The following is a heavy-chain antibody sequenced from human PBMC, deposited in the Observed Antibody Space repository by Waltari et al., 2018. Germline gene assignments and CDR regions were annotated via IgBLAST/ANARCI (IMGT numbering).Heavy chain of an antibody. CDR3: AKDRWSVVVAATNAFDI. Sequence: EVQLLESGGGLVQPGGSLRLSCAASGFTFSSYAMSWVRQAPGKGLEWVSAISGSGGSTYYADSVKGRFTISRDNSKNTLYLQMNSLRAEDTAVYYCAKDRWSVVVAATNAFDIWGQGTMVTVSS. J-gene: IGHJ3*02. V-gene: IGHV3-23*01. D-gene: IGHD2-15*01. CDR2: ISGSGGST. CDR1: GFTFSSYA.